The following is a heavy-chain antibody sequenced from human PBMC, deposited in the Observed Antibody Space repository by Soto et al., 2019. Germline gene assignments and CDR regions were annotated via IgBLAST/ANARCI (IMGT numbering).Heavy chain of an antibody. CDR1: GGSFSGYY. Sequence: ETLSLTCAFYGGSFSGYYWSWIRQPPGKGLEWIGEINHSGSTNYNPSLKSRVTISVDTSKNQFSLKLSSVTAADTAVYYCARDPYYDFWSGYHLYGMEGWGQRTTVTVCS. J-gene: IGHJ6*02. CDR3: ARDPYYDFWSGYHLYGMEG. CDR2: INHSGST. D-gene: IGHD3-3*01. V-gene: IGHV4-34*01.